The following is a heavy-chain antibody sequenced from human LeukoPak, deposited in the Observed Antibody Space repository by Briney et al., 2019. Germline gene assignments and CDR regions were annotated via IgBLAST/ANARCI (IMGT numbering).Heavy chain of an antibody. CDR3: ASWGGNYTKDY. V-gene: IGHV3-48*04. Sequence: GGSLRLSCAASGFTFSSYSMNWVRQAPGKGLEWVSYISSSSSTIYYADSVKGRFTISRDNAKSSLYLQMNSLRAEDTAVYYCASWGGNYTKDYWGQGTLVTVSS. CDR1: GFTFSSYS. CDR2: ISSSSSTI. J-gene: IGHJ4*02. D-gene: IGHD4-11*01.